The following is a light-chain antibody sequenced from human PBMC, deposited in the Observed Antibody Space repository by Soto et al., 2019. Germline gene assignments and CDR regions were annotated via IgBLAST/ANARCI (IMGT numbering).Light chain of an antibody. CDR1: KGLVDNDAYSY. CDR3: MQGTHWPYT. J-gene: IGKJ2*01. Sequence: VVMTQSPLSLAVTLGEPASVSCRSSKGLVDNDAYSYLSWFHQRPGQSPRRLCYRVSNREPGVPDRFRGSGSGTDVTLTISRVEAEDVGVYYCMQGTHWPYTFGQGTRLEI. V-gene: IGKV2-30*01. CDR2: RVS.